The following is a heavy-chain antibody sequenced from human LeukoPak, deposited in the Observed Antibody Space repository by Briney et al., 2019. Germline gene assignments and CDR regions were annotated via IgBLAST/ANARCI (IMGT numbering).Heavy chain of an antibody. CDR2: ISSSSSYI. J-gene: IGHJ4*02. V-gene: IGHV3-21*01. CDR3: VREQQLANYFDY. D-gene: IGHD6-13*01. CDR1: GFTFSSYA. Sequence: GGSLRLSCAASGFTFSSYAMSWVRQAPGKGLEWVSSISSSSSYIYYADSVKGRFTISRDNAKNSLYLQMNSLRAEDTAVYYCVREQQLANYFDYWGQGTLVTVSS.